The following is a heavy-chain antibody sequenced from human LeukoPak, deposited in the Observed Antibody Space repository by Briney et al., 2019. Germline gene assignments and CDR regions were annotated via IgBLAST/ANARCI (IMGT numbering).Heavy chain of an antibody. CDR3: AGDRGRSGSYRHFDY. CDR2: ISGSGDYT. CDR1: GFTFSSYA. Sequence: GGPLRLSCAASGFTFSSYAMGWVRQAPGKGLEWISTISGSGDYTFYADSVKGRFTISTDSSQNSLFLQMNSLTADDTAIYYCAGDRGRSGSYRHFDYWGQGTLVTVSS. V-gene: IGHV3-23*01. D-gene: IGHD1-26*01. J-gene: IGHJ4*02.